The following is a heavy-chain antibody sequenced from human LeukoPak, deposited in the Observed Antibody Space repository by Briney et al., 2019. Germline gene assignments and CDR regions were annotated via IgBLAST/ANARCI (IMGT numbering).Heavy chain of an antibody. CDR1: GGTISSYY. CDR2: IYYSGST. V-gene: IGHV4-59*01. Sequence: SETLSLTCTVAGGTISSYYWSWLRQHPGKGLEWIGYIYYSGSTNYNPSLKSRVTISVDTSKNQFSLKLSSVTAADTAVYYCASDILTGYSDYWGQGTLLTVSS. CDR3: ASDILTGYSDY. D-gene: IGHD3-9*01. J-gene: IGHJ4*02.